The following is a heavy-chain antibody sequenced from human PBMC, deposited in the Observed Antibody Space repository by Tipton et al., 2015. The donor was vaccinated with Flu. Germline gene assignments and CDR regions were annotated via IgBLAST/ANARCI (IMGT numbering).Heavy chain of an antibody. Sequence: LSLTCAASAFTFSNYDMHWVRQAPGKGLEWVAYIRFDGTETYYADSVKGRFTISRDNSKNTLFLQMNSLRVEDTAVYYCAKVVARGVLGDYWGRGTLVTVSS. V-gene: IGHV3-30*02. CDR1: AFTFSNYD. CDR3: AKVVARGVLGDY. J-gene: IGHJ4*02. D-gene: IGHD3-10*01. CDR2: IRFDGTET.